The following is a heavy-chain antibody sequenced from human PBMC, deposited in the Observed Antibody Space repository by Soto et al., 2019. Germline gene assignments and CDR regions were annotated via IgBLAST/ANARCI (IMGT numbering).Heavy chain of an antibody. V-gene: IGHV3-21*01. CDR2: ISSSSSYI. CDR3: ARDPYYDSSGYYYYYYGMDV. D-gene: IGHD3-22*01. CDR1: GFTFSSYS. J-gene: IGHJ6*02. Sequence: PGGSLRLSCAASGFTFSSYSMNWVRQAPGKGLEWVSSISSSSSYIYYADSVKGRFTISRDNAKNPLYLQMNSLRAEDTAVYYCARDPYYDSSGYYYYYYGMDVWGQGTTVTVS.